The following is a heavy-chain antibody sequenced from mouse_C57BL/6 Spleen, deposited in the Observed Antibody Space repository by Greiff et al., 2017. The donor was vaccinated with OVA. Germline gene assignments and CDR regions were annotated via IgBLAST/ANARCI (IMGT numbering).Heavy chain of an antibody. CDR1: GFSLTSYG. J-gene: IGHJ3*01. CDR3: ARIYDGYYEFAY. D-gene: IGHD2-3*01. Sequence: VQGVESGPGLVQPSQSLSITCTVSGFSLTSYGVHWVRQSPGKGLEWLGVIWSGGSTDYNAAFISRLSISKDNSKSQVFFKMNSLQADDTAIYYCARIYDGYYEFAYWGQGTLVTVSA. CDR2: IWSGGST. V-gene: IGHV2-2*01.